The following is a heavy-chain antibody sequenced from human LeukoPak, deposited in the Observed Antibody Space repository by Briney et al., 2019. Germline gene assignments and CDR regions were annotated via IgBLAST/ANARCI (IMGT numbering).Heavy chain of an antibody. D-gene: IGHD4-11*01. V-gene: IGHV4-39*01. CDR3: TRHTGYISGQYSNYEDS. J-gene: IGHJ4*02. Sequence: SETLSRTCTPSGGSITNTKYYWGWIRQPPGKGLEWIGSIYYTGSTYYNPSLKSRVTISVDTSKNQFSLKLRSVTAADTALYYCTRHTGYISGQYSNYEDSWGQGTLVTVSS. CDR2: IYYTGST. CDR1: GGSITNTKYY.